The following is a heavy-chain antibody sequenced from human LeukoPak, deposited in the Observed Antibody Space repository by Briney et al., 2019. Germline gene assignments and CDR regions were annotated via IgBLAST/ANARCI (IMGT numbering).Heavy chain of an antibody. CDR2: INTNTGNP. CDR1: GYTFTSYA. CDR3: ASADTAMVTGTLNYFDY. Sequence: ASVKVSCKASGYTFTSYAMNWVRQAPGQGLEWMGWINTNTGNPTYAQGFTGRFVFSLDTSVSTAYLQISSLKAEDTAVYYCASADTAMVTGTLNYFDYWGQGTLVTISS. D-gene: IGHD5-18*01. J-gene: IGHJ4*02. V-gene: IGHV7-4-1*02.